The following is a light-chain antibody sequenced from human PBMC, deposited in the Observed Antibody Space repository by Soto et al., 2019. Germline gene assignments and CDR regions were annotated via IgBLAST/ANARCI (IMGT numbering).Light chain of an antibody. Sequence: DIVMTQTPRASPVTLGQPASISCKSSQSLLHITGETFLFWYLQKPGQSPQLLIYEVSTRVSGVPDRFSGSGSGTDFTLEISRVETEDVGIYYCKQSTQLPPTFGQGTRLEI. J-gene: IGKJ5*01. CDR3: KQSTQLPPT. CDR2: EVS. V-gene: IGKV2D-29*02. CDR1: QSLLHITGETF.